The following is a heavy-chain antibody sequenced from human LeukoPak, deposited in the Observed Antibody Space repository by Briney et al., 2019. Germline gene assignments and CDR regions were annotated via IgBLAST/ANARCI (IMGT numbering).Heavy chain of an antibody. V-gene: IGHV1-69*06. CDR1: GYTFTGYY. CDR2: TIPIFGTA. CDR3: ARSTMIVVVSDY. D-gene: IGHD3-22*01. Sequence: ASVKVSCKASGYTFTGYYMHWVRQAPGQGLEWMGGTIPIFGTANYAQKFQGRVTITADKSTSTAYMELSSLRSEDTAVYYCARSTMIVVVSDYWGQGTLVTVSS. J-gene: IGHJ4*02.